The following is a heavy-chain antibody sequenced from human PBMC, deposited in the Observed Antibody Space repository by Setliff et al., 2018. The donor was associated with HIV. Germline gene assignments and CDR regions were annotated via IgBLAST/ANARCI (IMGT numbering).Heavy chain of an antibody. D-gene: IGHD4-17*01. CDR2: INTNIGNP. V-gene: IGHV7-4-1*02. J-gene: IGHJ5*02. CDR3: ARALYGEYGGDLNWLDP. Sequence: ASVKVSCKASGYTFTSYAMNWVRQAPGQGLEWMGWINTNIGNPTYAQGFTGRFVFSLDISVSTAYLQINSLKAEDTAVYYCARALYGEYGGDLNWLDPWGQGTLVTVSS. CDR1: GYTFTSYA.